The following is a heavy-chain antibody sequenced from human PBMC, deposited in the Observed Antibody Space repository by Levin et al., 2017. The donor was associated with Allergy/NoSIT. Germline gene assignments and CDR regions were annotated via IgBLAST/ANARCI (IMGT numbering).Heavy chain of an antibody. CDR3: AAAPLGDSPTFDY. J-gene: IGHJ4*02. V-gene: IGHV4-59*01. CDR2: IYYSGST. CDR1: GGAINRYY. D-gene: IGHD3-16*01. Sequence: PGGSLRLSSTVSGGAINRYYWSWIRQPPGKGLDWIGYIYYSGSTKYNPSLKSRVTISIDTSKNQFSLKLSSVTAADTAVYYCAAAPLGDSPTFDYWGQGTLVTVSS.